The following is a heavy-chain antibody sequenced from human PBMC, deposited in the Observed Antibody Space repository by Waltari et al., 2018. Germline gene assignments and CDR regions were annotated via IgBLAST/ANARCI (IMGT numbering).Heavy chain of an antibody. CDR3: ARDWASVAGYYFDY. D-gene: IGHD6-19*01. J-gene: IGHJ4*02. CDR1: GFTFSRYS. CDR2: ISSSSSTI. Sequence: EVQLVESGGGLVQPGGSLRLSCAASGFTFSRYSMNWVRQAPGKGLEWVSYISSSSSTIYYADSVKGRFTISRDNAKNSLYLQMNSLRAEDTAVYYCARDWASVAGYYFDYWGQGTLVTVSS. V-gene: IGHV3-48*01.